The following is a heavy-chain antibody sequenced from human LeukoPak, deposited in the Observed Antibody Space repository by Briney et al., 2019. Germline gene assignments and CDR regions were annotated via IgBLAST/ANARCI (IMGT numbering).Heavy chain of an antibody. CDR2: ISAYNGNT. V-gene: IGHV1-18*01. CDR1: GYTFTSYG. J-gene: IGHJ5*02. CDR3: ARDGIKGSGSSPPDNWFDP. Sequence: GASVKVSCKASGYTFTSYGISWVRQAPGQGLEWMGWISAYNGNTNYAQKLQGRVTMTTDTSTSTAYMELRSLRSDDTAVYYCARDGIKGSGSSPPDNWFDPWGQGTLVTVSS. D-gene: IGHD1-26*01.